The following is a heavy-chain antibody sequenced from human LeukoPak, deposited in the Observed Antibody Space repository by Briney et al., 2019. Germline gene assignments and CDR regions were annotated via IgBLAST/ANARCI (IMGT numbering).Heavy chain of an antibody. CDR1: GFTFSSYG. CDR3: ARDGSSGYYYWTDS. Sequence: GRSLRLSCAASGFTFSSYGMHWVRQAPGKGLEWVAVIWYDGSNKYYADSVKGRFTISRDNSKNTLYLQMNSLRAEDTAVYYCARDGSSGYYYWTDSWGQGTLVTVSS. V-gene: IGHV3-33*01. D-gene: IGHD3-22*01. J-gene: IGHJ4*02. CDR2: IWYDGSNK.